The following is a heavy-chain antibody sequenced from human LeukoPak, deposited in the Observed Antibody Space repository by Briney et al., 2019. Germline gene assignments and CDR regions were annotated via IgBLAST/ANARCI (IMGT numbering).Heavy chain of an antibody. D-gene: IGHD3-22*01. CDR2: IYSGGST. CDR3: AISRGYYDSSGYYYGWFDP. CDR1: GFTVSSNY. V-gene: IGHV3-53*01. Sequence: GGSLRLSCAASGFTVSSNYMSWVRQAPGKGLEWVSVIYSGGSTYYADSVKGRFTISRDNSKNTLYLQMNSLRAEDTAVYYCAISRGYYDSSGYYYGWFDPWPGNPGHRLL. J-gene: IGHJ5*02.